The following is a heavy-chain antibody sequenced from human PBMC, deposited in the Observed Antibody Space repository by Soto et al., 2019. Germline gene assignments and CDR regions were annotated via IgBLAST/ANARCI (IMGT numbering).Heavy chain of an antibody. CDR3: AREVTIFGVVSTLGYYMAV. V-gene: IGHV1-18*01. Sequence: GASVKVSCKASGYTFTSYGISWVRQAPGQGLEWMGWISAYNGNTNYAQKLQGRVTMTTDTSTSTAYMELRSLRSDDTAVYYCAREVTIFGVVSTLGYYMAVWGKGTTVTVSS. D-gene: IGHD3-3*01. CDR1: GYTFTSYG. J-gene: IGHJ6*03. CDR2: ISAYNGNT.